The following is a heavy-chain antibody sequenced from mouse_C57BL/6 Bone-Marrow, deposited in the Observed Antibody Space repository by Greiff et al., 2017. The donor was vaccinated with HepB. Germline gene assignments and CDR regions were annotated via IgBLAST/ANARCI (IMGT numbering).Heavy chain of an antibody. CDR1: GFTFSSYA. CDR2: ISSGGDYI. CDR3: TRDGGSRGYYAMDY. Sequence: EVQVVESGEGLVKPGGSLKLSCAASGFTFSSYAMSWVRQTPEKRLEWVAYISSGGDYIYYADTVKGRFTISRDNARNTLYLQMSSLKSEDTAMYDCTRDGGSRGYYAMDYWGQGTSVTVSS. J-gene: IGHJ4*01. V-gene: IGHV5-9-1*02. D-gene: IGHD1-1*02.